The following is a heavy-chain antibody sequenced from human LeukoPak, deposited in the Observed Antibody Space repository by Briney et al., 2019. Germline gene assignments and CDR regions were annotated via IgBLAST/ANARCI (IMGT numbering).Heavy chain of an antibody. CDR3: ARDRNTDFWSGYYTNYFDY. V-gene: IGHV3-48*01. CDR2: ISSSSSTI. D-gene: IGHD3-3*01. Sequence: GGSLRLSCAASGFTFDDYAMHWVRQAPGKGLEWVSYISSSSSTIYYADSVKGRFTISRDNAKNSLYLQTNSLRAEDTALYYCARDRNTDFWSGYYTNYFDYWGQGTLLTVSS. J-gene: IGHJ4*02. CDR1: GFTFDDYA.